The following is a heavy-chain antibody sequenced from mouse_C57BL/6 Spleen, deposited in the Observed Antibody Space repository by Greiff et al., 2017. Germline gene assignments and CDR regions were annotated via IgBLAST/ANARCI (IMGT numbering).Heavy chain of an antibody. J-gene: IGHJ2*01. V-gene: IGHV6-6*01. CDR1: GFTFSDAW. Sequence: EVKLMESGGGLVQPGGSMKLSCAASGFTFSDAWMDWVRQSPEKGLEWVAEIRNKANNHATYYAESVKGRFTISRDDSKSSVYLQMNSLRAEDTGIYYCTGFTTVVATRFDYWGQGTTLTVSS. CDR2: IRNKANNHAT. CDR3: TGFTTVVATRFDY. D-gene: IGHD1-1*01.